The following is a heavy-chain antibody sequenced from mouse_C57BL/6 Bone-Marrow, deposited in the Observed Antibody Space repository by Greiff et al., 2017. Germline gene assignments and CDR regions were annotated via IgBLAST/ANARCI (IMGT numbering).Heavy chain of an antibody. CDR2: IYPGDGDT. D-gene: IGHD1-1*01. CDR1: GYAFSSSW. Sequence: QVQLQQSGPELVKPGASVKISCKASGYAFSSSWMNWVKQRPGKGLEWIGRIYPGDGDTNYNGKFKGKATLTADKSSSTAYMQLSSLTSEDSAVSFCERSRYYGSSYRFAYWGQGTLVTVSA. CDR3: ERSRYYGSSYRFAY. V-gene: IGHV1-82*01. J-gene: IGHJ3*01.